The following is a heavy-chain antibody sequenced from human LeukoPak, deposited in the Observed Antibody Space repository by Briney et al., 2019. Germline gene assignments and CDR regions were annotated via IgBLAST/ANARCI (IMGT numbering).Heavy chain of an antibody. CDR3: ARGLSGEYGSILTRMDV. CDR2: ISSSSSYI. V-gene: IGHV3-21*01. D-gene: IGHD6-6*01. J-gene: IGHJ6*03. Sequence: PGGSLRLSCAASGFTFSSYSMNWVRQAPGKGLEWVSSISSSSSYIYYADSVKGRFTISRDNAKNSLYLQMNSLRAEDTAVYYCARGLSGEYGSILTRMDVWGKGTTVTVSS. CDR1: GFTFSSYS.